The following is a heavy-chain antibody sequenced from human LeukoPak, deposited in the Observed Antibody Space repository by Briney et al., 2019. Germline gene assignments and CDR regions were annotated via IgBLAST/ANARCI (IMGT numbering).Heavy chain of an antibody. Sequence: PGGSLRLSCAASGFSFSSYWMHWVRQAPGKGLVWVSRINSDGSSTSYADSVKGRFTISRDNAKNSLYLQMNSLRAEDTAVYYCARDLYYYDSSGYYYYYYYYMDVWGKGTTVTVSS. CDR1: GFSFSSYW. J-gene: IGHJ6*03. CDR3: ARDLYYYDSSGYYYYYYYYMDV. CDR2: INSDGSST. V-gene: IGHV3-74*01. D-gene: IGHD3-22*01.